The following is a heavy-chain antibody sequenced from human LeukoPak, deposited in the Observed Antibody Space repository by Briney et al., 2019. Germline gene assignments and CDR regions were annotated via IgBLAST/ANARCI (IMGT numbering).Heavy chain of an antibody. V-gene: IGHV4-59*01. J-gene: IGHJ5*02. CDR2: IYYSGST. D-gene: IGHD2-2*01. Sequence: SETLSLTCPVSGGSTSRYYCSWIRPPPGRGLEWIGDIYYSGSTTYNPSPKSRVTISVDTSKNQFSLKLSSVTAADTAVYYCARDSRVVPAATWVWFDPWGQGTLVTVSS. CDR3: ARDSRVVPAATWVWFDP. CDR1: GGSTSRYY.